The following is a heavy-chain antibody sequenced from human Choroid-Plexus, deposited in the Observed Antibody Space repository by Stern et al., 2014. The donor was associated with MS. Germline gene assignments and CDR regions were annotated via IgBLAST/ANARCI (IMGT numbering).Heavy chain of an antibody. V-gene: IGHV3-30*18. D-gene: IGHD2-15*01. J-gene: IGHJ4*02. CDR2: ISYDGSDK. Sequence: QVQLVQSGGGVAQPGRPLILSCAASGFTFSNFGMPWVRQAPGKGLAWVALISYDGSDKYYADSVKGRFTIFRDNSKNTLYMHMNSLRAEDTAVYYCAKDRQWSTYFFDYWGQGSLVTVSS. CDR1: GFTFSNFG. CDR3: AKDRQWSTYFFDY.